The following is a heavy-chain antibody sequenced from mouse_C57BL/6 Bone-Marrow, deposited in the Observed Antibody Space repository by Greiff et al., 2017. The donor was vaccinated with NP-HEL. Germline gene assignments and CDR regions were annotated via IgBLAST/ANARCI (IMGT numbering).Heavy chain of an antibody. Sequence: QVQLQQPGAELVRPGSSVKLSCKASGYTFTSYWMDWVKQRPGQGLEWIGNIYPSDSETPYNQKFKDKATLTVDKSSSTAYMQLSSLTSEDSAVYYCARYGYYPYFDVWGTGTTVTVSS. CDR2: IYPSDSET. D-gene: IGHD2-3*01. J-gene: IGHJ1*03. CDR1: GYTFTSYW. V-gene: IGHV1-61*01. CDR3: ARYGYYPYFDV.